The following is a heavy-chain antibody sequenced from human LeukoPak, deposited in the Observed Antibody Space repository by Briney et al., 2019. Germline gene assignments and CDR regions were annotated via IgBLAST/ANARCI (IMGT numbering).Heavy chain of an antibody. J-gene: IGHJ4*02. D-gene: IGHD2-15*01. V-gene: IGHV3-48*01. CDR3: ARERTSYYFDY. Sequence: HAGGSLRLSCAAPGFTFSSYSMNWVRQAPGKGLEWVSYISSSSSTIYYADSVKGRFTISRDNAKNSLYLQMNSLRAEDTAVYYCARERTSYYFDYWGQGTLVTVSS. CDR2: ISSSSSTI. CDR1: GFTFSSYS.